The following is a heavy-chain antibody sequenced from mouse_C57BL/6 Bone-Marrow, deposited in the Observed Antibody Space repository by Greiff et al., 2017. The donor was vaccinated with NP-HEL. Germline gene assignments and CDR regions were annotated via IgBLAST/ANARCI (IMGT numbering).Heavy chain of an antibody. Sequence: EVKLLESGGGLVQPGGSLSLSCAASGFTFTDYYMSWVRQPPGKALEWLGFIRNKANGYTTEYSASVKGRFTISRDNSHSILYLHMNARRAEDSATYYCAIYDGYYLNYFDYWGQGTTLTVSS. CDR1: GFTFTDYY. CDR3: AIYDGYYLNYFDY. J-gene: IGHJ2*01. CDR2: IRNKANGYTT. V-gene: IGHV7-3*01. D-gene: IGHD2-3*01.